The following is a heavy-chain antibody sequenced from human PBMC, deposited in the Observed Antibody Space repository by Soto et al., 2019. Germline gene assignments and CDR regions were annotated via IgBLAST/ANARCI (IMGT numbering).Heavy chain of an antibody. Sequence: SETLSLTCTVSGGSISSYYWSWIRQPPGKGLEWIGYIYYSGSTNYNPSLKSRVTIFVDTSKNQFSLKLSSLTDADTAVYYCARVIPEVKSSADQRAQPYYYYYMDVWGKGTTVTVSS. V-gene: IGHV4-59*01. D-gene: IGHD3-10*01. CDR1: GGSISSYY. CDR2: IYYSGST. J-gene: IGHJ6*03. CDR3: ARVIPEVKSSADQRAQPYYYYYMDV.